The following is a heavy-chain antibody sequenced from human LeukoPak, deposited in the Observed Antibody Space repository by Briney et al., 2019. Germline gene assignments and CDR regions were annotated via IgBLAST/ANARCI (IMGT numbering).Heavy chain of an antibody. V-gene: IGHV4-59*11. CDR3: ARGGIAARTFDY. J-gene: IGHJ4*02. CDR1: GGSIGSHY. CDR2: IYYSGST. D-gene: IGHD6-6*01. Sequence: PSETLSLTCTVSGGSIGSHYWSWIRQPPGKGLEWIGYIYYSGSTNYNPSLKSRVTISVDTSKNQFSLKLSSLTAADTAVYYCARGGIAARTFDYWGQGTLVTVSS.